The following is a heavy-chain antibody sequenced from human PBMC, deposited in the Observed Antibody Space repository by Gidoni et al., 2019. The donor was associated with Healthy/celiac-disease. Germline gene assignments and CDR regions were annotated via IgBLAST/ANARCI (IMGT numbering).Heavy chain of an antibody. V-gene: IGHV3-33*08. CDR3: ARSGSYTQGPFDY. D-gene: IGHD1-26*01. J-gene: IGHJ4*02. Sequence: QVQLVESGGGVVQPGRSLRLSFAASGFPFSSYGMHWVRQAPGKGLEWVAVIWYDGSNKYYADSVKGRFTISRDNSKNTLYLQMNSLRAEDTAVYYCARSGSYTQGPFDYWGQGTLVTVSS. CDR1: GFPFSSYG. CDR2: IWYDGSNK.